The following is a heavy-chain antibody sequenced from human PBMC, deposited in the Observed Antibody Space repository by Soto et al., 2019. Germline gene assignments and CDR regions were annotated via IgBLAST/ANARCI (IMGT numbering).Heavy chain of an antibody. Sequence: SVQVSCKASGGTFSRYAITWVRQAPGQGLEWMGGITPMFGTPNYAQKFQGRVTITADESTSTAYMELSSLRSEDTAMYYCARDGTLYDSSAYYYLYWGQGTLVTVSS. V-gene: IGHV1-69*13. CDR1: GGTFSRYA. CDR2: ITPMFGTP. J-gene: IGHJ4*02. CDR3: ARDGTLYDSSAYYYLY. D-gene: IGHD3-22*01.